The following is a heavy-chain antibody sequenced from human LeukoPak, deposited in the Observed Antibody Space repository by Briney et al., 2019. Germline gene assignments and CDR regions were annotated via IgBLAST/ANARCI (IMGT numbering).Heavy chain of an antibody. J-gene: IGHJ5*02. CDR2: ISSSSSYI. CDR3: ARDTDEYSSSPNWFDP. V-gene: IGHV3-21*01. Sequence: PGGSLRLSCAASGFTFSSYSMKWVRQAPGKGLEWVSFISSSSSYIYYRDSVKGRFTISRDNARNSLYLQMNSLRAEDTAVYYRARDTDEYSSSPNWFDPWGQGTLVTVSS. D-gene: IGHD6-13*01. CDR1: GFTFSSYS.